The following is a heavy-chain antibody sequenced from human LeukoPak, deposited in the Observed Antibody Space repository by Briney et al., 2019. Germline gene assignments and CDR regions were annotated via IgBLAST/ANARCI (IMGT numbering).Heavy chain of an antibody. CDR1: GFTFSNYA. CDR3: AKFGLYSSGWYDFDY. V-gene: IGHV3-23*01. CDR2: ITGSGSGI. Sequence: GASLRLSCAASGFTFSNYAMSWVRQAPGKGLEWVSAITGSGSGIYYADSMKSRFTISRDNSKNTLYLQINSLRAEDTAVYYCAKFGLYSSGWYDFDYWGQGTLVTVSS. J-gene: IGHJ4*02. D-gene: IGHD6-19*01.